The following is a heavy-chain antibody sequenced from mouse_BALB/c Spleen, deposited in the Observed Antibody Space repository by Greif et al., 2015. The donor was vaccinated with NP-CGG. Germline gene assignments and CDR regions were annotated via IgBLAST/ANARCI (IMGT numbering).Heavy chain of an antibody. D-gene: IGHD1-1*01. CDR2: IGSGGSYT. Sequence: EVKLVESGGDLVKPGGSLKLSCAASGFTFSSYGMSWVRQTPDKRLEWVATIGSGGSYTYYPDSVKGRFTISRDNAKNTLYLQMSSLKSEDTAMYYCARHGDYGSTSFDYWGQGTTLTVSS. J-gene: IGHJ2*01. CDR1: GFTFSSYG. V-gene: IGHV5-6*01. CDR3: ARHGDYGSTSFDY.